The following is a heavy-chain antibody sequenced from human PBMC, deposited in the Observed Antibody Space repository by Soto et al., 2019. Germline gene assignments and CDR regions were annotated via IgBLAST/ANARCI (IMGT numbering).Heavy chain of an antibody. V-gene: IGHV3-30-3*01. CDR1: GFTFSSYA. J-gene: IGHJ4*02. D-gene: IGHD3-22*01. CDR2: ISYDGSNK. CDR3: ARDITMIVVVPFDY. Sequence: PGGSLRLSCAASGFTFSSYAMHWVRQAPGKGLEWVAVISYDGSNKYYADSVKGRFTISRDNSKNTLYLQMNSLRAEDTAVYYCARDITMIVVVPFDYWGQGTLVTVSS.